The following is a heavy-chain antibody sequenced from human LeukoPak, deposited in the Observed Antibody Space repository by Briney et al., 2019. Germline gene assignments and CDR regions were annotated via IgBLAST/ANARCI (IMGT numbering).Heavy chain of an antibody. CDR3: ASELWFGELLTSDY. D-gene: IGHD3-10*01. Sequence: PGGPLRLSCAASGFTFSSYAMSWVRQAPGKGLEWVSAISGSGGSTYYADSVKGWFTISRDNSKNTLYLQMNSLRAEDTAVYYCASELWFGELLTSDYWGQGTLVTVSS. CDR2: ISGSGGST. V-gene: IGHV3-23*01. J-gene: IGHJ4*02. CDR1: GFTFSSYA.